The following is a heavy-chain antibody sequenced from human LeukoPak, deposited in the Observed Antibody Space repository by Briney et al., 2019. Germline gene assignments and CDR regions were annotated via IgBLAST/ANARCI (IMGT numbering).Heavy chain of an antibody. D-gene: IGHD2-2*01. CDR3: ARGSTAAANFDF. Sequence: GGSLRLSCVASGFTFSTYWMSWVCQAPGRGLEWVANIKQDGSEKDYVDSVKGRFTISRDNAKNSLYLQMNSLRAEDTAVYYYARGSTAAANFDFWGQGSLVSVSS. CDR2: IKQDGSEK. J-gene: IGHJ4*02. V-gene: IGHV3-7*01. CDR1: GFTFSTYW.